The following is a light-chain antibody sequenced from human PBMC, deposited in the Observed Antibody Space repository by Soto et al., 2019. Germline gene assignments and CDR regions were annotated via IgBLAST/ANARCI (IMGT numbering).Light chain of an antibody. V-gene: IGLV1-47*01. Sequence: QLVLTQPPSASGTPGQRVAISCSGSRSNIGNNYVYWYQHLPGTAPKLLIYRDDQRPSGVPDRFSGSKSGTSASLAISGLRSEDEGDYYCAAWDDRLRGYVFGTGTKLTVL. CDR1: RSNIGNNY. J-gene: IGLJ1*01. CDR3: AAWDDRLRGYV. CDR2: RDD.